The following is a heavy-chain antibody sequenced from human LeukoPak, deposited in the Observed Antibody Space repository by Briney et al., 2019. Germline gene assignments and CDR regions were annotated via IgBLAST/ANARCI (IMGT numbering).Heavy chain of an antibody. D-gene: IGHD4-17*01. CDR2: TYYRSKWYN. V-gene: IGHV6-1*01. CDR3: ARDVSTTGYAFDI. J-gene: IGHJ3*02. Sequence: SQTLSLTCAISGDSVSSNSAAWNWIRQSPSRGLEWLGRTYYRSKWYNDYAVSVKSRITINPDTSKNQFSLKLNSVTAADTAVYYCARDVSTTGYAFDIWGQGTMVTVSS. CDR1: GDSVSSNSAA.